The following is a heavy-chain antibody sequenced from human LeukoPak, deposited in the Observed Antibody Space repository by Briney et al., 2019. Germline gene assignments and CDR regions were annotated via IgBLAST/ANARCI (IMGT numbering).Heavy chain of an antibody. CDR3: ARKINEYYDFWSGYPVPHWFDP. V-gene: IGHV3-74*01. CDR2: INSDGSST. Sequence: GGSLRLSCAASGFTFSSYWMHWVRQAPGKGLVWVSRINSDGSSTSYADSVKGRFTISRDNAKNSLYLQMNSLRAEDTAVYYCARKINEYYDFWSGYPVPHWFDPWGQGTLVTVSS. D-gene: IGHD3-3*01. CDR1: GFTFSSYW. J-gene: IGHJ5*02.